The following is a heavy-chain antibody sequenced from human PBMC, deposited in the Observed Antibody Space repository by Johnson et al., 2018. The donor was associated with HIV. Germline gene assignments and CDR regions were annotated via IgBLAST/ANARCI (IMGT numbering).Heavy chain of an antibody. CDR3: AKEASGWYHAGDAFDI. Sequence: VQLVESGGGVVQPGGSLRLSCAASGFTVSSNYMSWVRQAPGKGLEWVSVIYSGGSTYYADSVKGRFTISRDNSKNTLYLQMNSLRAEDTAVYYCAKEASGWYHAGDAFDIWGQGTMVTVSS. CDR2: IYSGGST. CDR1: GFTVSSNY. D-gene: IGHD6-19*01. V-gene: IGHV3-66*02. J-gene: IGHJ3*02.